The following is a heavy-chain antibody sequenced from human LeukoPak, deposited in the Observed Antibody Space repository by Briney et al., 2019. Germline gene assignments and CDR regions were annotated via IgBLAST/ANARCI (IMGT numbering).Heavy chain of an antibody. V-gene: IGHV4-39*07. CDR3: ARDGPLRYFDWQPRYNWNDVGGP. J-gene: IGHJ5*02. D-gene: IGHD3-9*01. CDR2: IYYSGST. Sequence: SETLSLTCTVSGGSISSSSYYWGWIRQPPGKGLEWIGSIYYSGSTYYNPSLKSRVTISVDTSKNQFSLKLSSVTAADTAVYYCARDGPLRYFDWQPRYNWNDVGGPWGQGTLVTVSS. CDR1: GGSISSSSYY.